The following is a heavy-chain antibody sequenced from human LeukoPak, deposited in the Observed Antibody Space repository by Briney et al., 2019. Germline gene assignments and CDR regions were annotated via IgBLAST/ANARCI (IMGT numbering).Heavy chain of an antibody. V-gene: IGHV4-31*03. CDR3: ARGAPYYFDY. Sequence: TLSLTXTVSGGSISSGGYYWSWIRQHPGKGLEWIGYIYYSGSTYYNPSLKSRVTISVDTSKNQFSLKLSSVTAADTAVYYCARGAPYYFDYWGQGTLVTVSS. CDR1: GGSISSGGYY. J-gene: IGHJ4*02. CDR2: IYYSGST.